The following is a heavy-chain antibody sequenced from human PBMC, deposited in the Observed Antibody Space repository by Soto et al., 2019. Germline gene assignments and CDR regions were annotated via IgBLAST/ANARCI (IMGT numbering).Heavy chain of an antibody. V-gene: IGHV1-69*01. Sequence: QVQLVQSGAEMKKPGSSVKVSCRASGGTLSTYTINWVRQVPGQGLEWMGGIIPMFNVTKYAQKFEGRVKITADESTNTGYMQVSSLRSEDTAVYYCARDYCTATNCYKIFGMDVWGQGTTVIVSS. CDR3: ARDYCTATNCYKIFGMDV. CDR1: GGTLSTYT. J-gene: IGHJ6*02. CDR2: IIPMFNVT. D-gene: IGHD2-8*02.